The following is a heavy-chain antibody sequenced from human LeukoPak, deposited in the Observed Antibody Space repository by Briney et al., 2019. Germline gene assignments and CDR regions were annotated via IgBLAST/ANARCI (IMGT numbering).Heavy chain of an antibody. J-gene: IGHJ4*02. CDR1: GYSFTTYW. V-gene: IGHV5-51*01. Sequence: GESLKIPCKAYGYSFTTYWIGWVRQMPGKGLEWMGIMYPGDSETRYSPSFQGQVTISADKSISTAYLQWDSLKASDTAMYYCARQGTFDYWGQGTLVTVSS. CDR3: ARQGTFDY. D-gene: IGHD3-10*01. CDR2: MYPGDSET.